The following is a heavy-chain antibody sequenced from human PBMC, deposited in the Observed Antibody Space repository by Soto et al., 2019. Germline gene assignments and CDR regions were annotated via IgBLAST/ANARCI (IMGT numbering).Heavy chain of an antibody. Sequence: ASVKVACKGSGYSFTNYYMHWVREAVGQGLEYMGVIHPNGGGTSYVQKFQGRVTMTSDTSTRIVYMELSSLRSYDTAVYYCTRTFMSRKDGFDLWGKGNLVTV. V-gene: IGHV1-46*03. CDR1: GYSFTNYY. J-gene: IGHJ4*02. CDR2: IHPNGGGT. CDR3: TRTFMSRKDGFDL. D-gene: IGHD3-16*01.